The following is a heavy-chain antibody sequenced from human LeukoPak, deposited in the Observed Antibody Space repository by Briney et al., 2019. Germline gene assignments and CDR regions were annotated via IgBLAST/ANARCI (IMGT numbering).Heavy chain of an antibody. Sequence: GGSLRLSCAASGFTFSSYAMHWVRQAPGKGLEWVAVISYDGSNKYYADSVKGRFTISRDNSKNTLYLQMNSLRAEDTAVYYCAKGDSITMIVVVIRNWGQGTLVTVSS. CDR2: ISYDGSNK. D-gene: IGHD3-22*01. CDR3: AKGDSITMIVVVIRN. J-gene: IGHJ4*02. CDR1: GFTFSSYA. V-gene: IGHV3-30-3*01.